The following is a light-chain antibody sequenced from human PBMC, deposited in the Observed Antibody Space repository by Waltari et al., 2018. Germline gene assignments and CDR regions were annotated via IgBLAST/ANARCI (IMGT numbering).Light chain of an antibody. CDR2: GAS. Sequence: IVMTQSPATLSVSPGETATLSCWASQSVGSSLAWYQQKPGQAPRLLIFGASSGAIGIPARISGSGSGTEFSLTISSLKSADFTVYYCQQYNSWPHTFGQGTKLEI. CDR1: QSVGSS. CDR3: QQYNSWPHT. J-gene: IGKJ2*01. V-gene: IGKV3-15*01.